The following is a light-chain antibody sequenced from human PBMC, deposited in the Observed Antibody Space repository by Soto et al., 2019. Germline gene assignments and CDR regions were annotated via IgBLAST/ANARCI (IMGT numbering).Light chain of an antibody. V-gene: IGKV3-20*01. J-gene: IGKJ4*01. Sequence: EIVLTQSPGTLSLSPGERATLSCRASQSVNSRLAWYQQKPGQAPRLLIYAASSRATGVPDRFSGSGSGTDFTLTISRLEPEDFAVYYCQHYVTSPLTFGGGTKVDI. CDR3: QHYVTSPLT. CDR2: AAS. CDR1: QSVNSR.